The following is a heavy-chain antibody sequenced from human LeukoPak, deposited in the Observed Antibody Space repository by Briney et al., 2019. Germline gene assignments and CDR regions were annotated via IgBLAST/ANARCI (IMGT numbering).Heavy chain of an antibody. D-gene: IGHD2-8*02. CDR1: GFTFSSYS. V-gene: IGHV3-21*01. Sequence: GGSLRLSCAASGFTFSSYSMNWVRQAPGKGLEWVSSISSSSSYIYYADSVKGRFTISRDNAKNSLYLQMNSLGAEVTAGDCGASDFTGRDDYWGQGTLVTVSS. J-gene: IGHJ4*02. CDR3: ASDFTGRDDY. CDR2: ISSSSSYI.